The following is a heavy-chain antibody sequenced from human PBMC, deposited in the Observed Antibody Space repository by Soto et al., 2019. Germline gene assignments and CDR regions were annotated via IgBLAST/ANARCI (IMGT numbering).Heavy chain of an antibody. J-gene: IGHJ4*02. CDR1: RFTFSSYA. CDR2: ISYDGSNQ. D-gene: IGHD1-26*01. V-gene: IGHV3-30-3*01. Sequence: QVQLVESGGGVVQPGTSLRLSCTVSRFTFSSYALHWVRQAPGKGLEWVAVISYDGSNQYYVDSVKGRFIVSRDNSRNTLYLQMTSLKTEDTAVYHCARDIRQLGATGFGTFDHWDQGTPVTVSS. CDR3: ARDIRQLGATGFGTFDH.